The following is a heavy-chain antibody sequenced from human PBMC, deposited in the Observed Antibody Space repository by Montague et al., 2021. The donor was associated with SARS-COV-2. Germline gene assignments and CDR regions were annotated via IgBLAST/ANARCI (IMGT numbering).Heavy chain of an antibody. D-gene: IGHD3-22*01. CDR3: VSPRKSYTAADSSFDY. CDR1: GFTFSSYA. J-gene: IGHJ4*02. Sequence: SLRLSCAASGFTFSSYAMHWVRQAPGKGLEWVAVISYDGSNKYYADSVKGRFTISRDNSKNTLYLQMNSLRAEDTAVYYCVSPRKSYTAADSSFDYWGQGTLVTVSS. V-gene: IGHV3-30-3*01. CDR2: ISYDGSNK.